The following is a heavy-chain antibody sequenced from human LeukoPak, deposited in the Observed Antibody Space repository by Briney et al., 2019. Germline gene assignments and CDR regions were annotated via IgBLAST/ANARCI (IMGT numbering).Heavy chain of an antibody. Sequence: ASVKVSCKASGYTFTGYYMHWVRQAPGQGLEWMGWINPNSGGTNYAQKFQGRVTMTRDTSISTAYMELSRLRSDDTAVYYCARDFLYYYGSGSPHWFDPWGQGTLVTVSS. CDR2: INPNSGGT. D-gene: IGHD3-10*01. CDR3: ARDFLYYYGSGSPHWFDP. V-gene: IGHV1-2*02. J-gene: IGHJ5*02. CDR1: GYTFTGYY.